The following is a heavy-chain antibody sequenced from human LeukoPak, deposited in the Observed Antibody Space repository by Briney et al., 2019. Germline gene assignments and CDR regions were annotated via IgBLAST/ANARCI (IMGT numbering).Heavy chain of an antibody. J-gene: IGHJ5*02. Sequence: ASVKVSCKASEYNFRHYGFTWVRQAPGQGLEWMGGIIPIFGTANYAQKFQGRVTITADKSTSTAYMELSSLRADDTAVYYCARAVKYYYDSSGPASGFDPWGQGTLVTVSS. CDR1: EYNFRHYG. CDR2: IIPIFGTA. CDR3: ARAVKYYYDSSGPASGFDP. D-gene: IGHD3-22*01. V-gene: IGHV1-69*06.